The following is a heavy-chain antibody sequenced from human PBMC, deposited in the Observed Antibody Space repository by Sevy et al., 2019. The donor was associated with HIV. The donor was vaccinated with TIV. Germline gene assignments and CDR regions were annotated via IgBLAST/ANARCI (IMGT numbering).Heavy chain of an antibody. D-gene: IGHD6-13*01. Sequence: GVSLRLSCVASGFTFSTYDMHWVRQVTGKGLEWVSGIGTLTDTYYPDSVKGRFIISRENAKNSLYLQMNSLRAGDTAEYYWARACEAEGGKSGPIDAFDICGQGTLVTVSS. CDR2: IGTLTDT. CDR3: ARACEAEGGKSGPIDAFDI. CDR1: GFTFSTYD. J-gene: IGHJ3*02. V-gene: IGHV3-13*01.